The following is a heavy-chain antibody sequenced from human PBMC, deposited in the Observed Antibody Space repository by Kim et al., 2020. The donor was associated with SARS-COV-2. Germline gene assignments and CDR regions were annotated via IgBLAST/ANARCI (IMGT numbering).Heavy chain of an antibody. V-gene: IGHV1-2*06. CDR1: GYTFTGYY. J-gene: IGHJ4*02. Sequence: ASVKVSCKASGYTFTGYYMHWVRQAPGQGLEWMGRINPNSGGTNYAQKFQGRVTMTRDTSISTAYMELSRLRSDDTAVYYCARDIPIFVPVGWELLVDYWGQGTLVTVSS. D-gene: IGHD1-26*01. CDR3: ARDIPIFVPVGWELLVDY. CDR2: INPNSGGT.